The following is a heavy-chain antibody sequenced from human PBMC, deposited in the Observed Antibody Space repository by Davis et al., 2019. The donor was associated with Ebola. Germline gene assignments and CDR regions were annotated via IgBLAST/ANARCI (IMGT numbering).Heavy chain of an antibody. Sequence: ASVKVSCKASGYTFTSYDINWVRQATGQGLEWMGWMNPNSGNTGYAQKFQGRITMTRNTSINTAYMELNSLRSEDTAVYYCARRVGARSGFDYWGQGTLGTVSS. D-gene: IGHD1-26*01. CDR1: GYTFTSYD. J-gene: IGHJ4*02. CDR3: ARRVGARSGFDY. CDR2: MNPNSGNT. V-gene: IGHV1-8*01.